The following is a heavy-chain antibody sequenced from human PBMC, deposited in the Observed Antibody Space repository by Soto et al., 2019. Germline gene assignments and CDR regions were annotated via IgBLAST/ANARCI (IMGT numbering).Heavy chain of an antibody. D-gene: IGHD3-10*01. J-gene: IGHJ5*02. CDR2: INAGNGNT. V-gene: IGHV1-3*01. CDR1: GYTFTSYA. CDR3: ARDYPPNAPLLWFGELSGWFDP. Sequence: QVQLVQSGAEVKKPGASVKVSCKASGYTFTSYAMHWVRQAPGQRLEWMGWINAGNGNTKYSQKFQGRVTITRDTSASTAYMELSSLSSEDTAVYYCARDYPPNAPLLWFGELSGWFDPWGQGTLVTVSS.